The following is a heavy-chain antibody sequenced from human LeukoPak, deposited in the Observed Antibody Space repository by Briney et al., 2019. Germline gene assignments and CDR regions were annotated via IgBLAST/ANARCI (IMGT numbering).Heavy chain of an antibody. Sequence: GGSLRLSCAASGFTFSSYGMHWVRQAPGKGLEWVAFIRYDGSNKYYADSVKGRFTISRDNSKNTLYLQMNSLRAEDTAVYYCAKDPPMGDFWSGYYLFGPWGQGTLVTVSS. CDR1: GFTFSSYG. V-gene: IGHV3-30*02. D-gene: IGHD3-3*01. CDR3: AKDPPMGDFWSGYYLFGP. J-gene: IGHJ5*02. CDR2: IRYDGSNK.